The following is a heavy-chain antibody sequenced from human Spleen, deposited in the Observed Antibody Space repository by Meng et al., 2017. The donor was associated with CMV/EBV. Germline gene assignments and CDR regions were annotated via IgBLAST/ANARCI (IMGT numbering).Heavy chain of an antibody. CDR2: INPNSGGT. CDR1: GYSFTTHG. V-gene: IGHV1-2*02. D-gene: IGHD2/OR15-2a*01. J-gene: IGHJ6*02. Sequence: ASVKVSCKASGYSFTTHGISWVRQAPGQGLEWMGWINPNSGGTNYAQKFQGRVTMTRDTSISTAYMELSRLRSDDTAVYYCAREAGYFGYGMDVWGQGTTVTVSS. CDR3: AREAGYFGYGMDV.